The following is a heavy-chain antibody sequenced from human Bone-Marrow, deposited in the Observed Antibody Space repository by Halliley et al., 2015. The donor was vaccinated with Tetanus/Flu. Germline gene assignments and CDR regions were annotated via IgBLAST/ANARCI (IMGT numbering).Heavy chain of an antibody. CDR2: IRTYKGNP. Sequence: WIRTYKGNPNYAQKFQGRVTVATDTSTSPAYMELRSLRSDDTALYYCARDGGPYEAHLDYFDYWGQGTMVTVSS. D-gene: IGHD3-16*01. V-gene: IGHV1-18*01. J-gene: IGHJ4*02. CDR3: ARDGGPYEAHLDYFDY.